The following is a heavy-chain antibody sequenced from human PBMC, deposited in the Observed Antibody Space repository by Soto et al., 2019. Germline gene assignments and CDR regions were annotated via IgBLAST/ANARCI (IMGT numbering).Heavy chain of an antibody. CDR2: IIPIFGTA. V-gene: IGHV1-69*12. CDR1: GGTFSSYA. CDR3: ASHYDSSGYYYRGLDY. D-gene: IGHD3-22*01. Sequence: QVQLVQSGAEVKKPGSSVKVSCKASGGTFSSYAISWVRQAPGQGLEWMGGIIPIFGTADYAQKFQGRVTITADESTSIGNMELGSLRSEDTAVYYCASHYDSSGYYYRGLDYWGQGTLVTVSS. J-gene: IGHJ4*02.